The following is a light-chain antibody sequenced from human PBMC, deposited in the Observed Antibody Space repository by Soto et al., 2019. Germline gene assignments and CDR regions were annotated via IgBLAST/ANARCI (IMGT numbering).Light chain of an antibody. Sequence: DIHMTQSPSSLSASVGYIFTITCRASQSISSYLNWYQQKTGKAPKLLIYAASSLQSGVPSRLSGSGSGTDLTITISSMQHEDFATYYCQQSYSNPLTFGGGTQVDIK. J-gene: IGKJ4*01. CDR2: AAS. V-gene: IGKV1-39*01. CDR3: QQSYSNPLT. CDR1: QSISSY.